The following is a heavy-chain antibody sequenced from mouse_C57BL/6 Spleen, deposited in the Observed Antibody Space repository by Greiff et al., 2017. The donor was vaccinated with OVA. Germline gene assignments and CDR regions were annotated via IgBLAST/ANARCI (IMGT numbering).Heavy chain of an antibody. CDR2: IYPGDGDT. J-gene: IGHJ2*01. CDR3: AREGYYGSRSYFDY. CDR1: GYAFSSSW. V-gene: IGHV1-82*01. D-gene: IGHD1-1*01. Sequence: VQLQQSGPELVKPGASVKISCKASGYAFSSSWMNWVKQRPGKGLEWIGRIYPGDGDTNYNGKFKGKATLTADKSSSTAYMQLSSLTSEDSAVYFCAREGYYGSRSYFDYWGQGTTLTVSS.